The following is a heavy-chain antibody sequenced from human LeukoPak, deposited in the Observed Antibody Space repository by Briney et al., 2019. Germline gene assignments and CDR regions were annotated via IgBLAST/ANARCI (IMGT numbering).Heavy chain of an antibody. CDR3: ATKYGES. CDR1: GFTVSTSY. D-gene: IGHD4/OR15-4a*01. Sequence: PGRSLRLSCVVSGFTVSTSYMAWVRQAPGKGLECVSFIWIDGTTHYADSVKGRFTISGDNSKNTLYLQMNSLRPEDTAVYYCATKYGESWGQGTLVTVSS. CDR2: IWIDGTT. V-gene: IGHV3-66*02. J-gene: IGHJ5*02.